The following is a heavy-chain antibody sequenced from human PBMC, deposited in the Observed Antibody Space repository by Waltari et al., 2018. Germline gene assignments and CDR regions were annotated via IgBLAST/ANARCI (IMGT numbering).Heavy chain of an antibody. CDR2: IYPGESDT. J-gene: IGHJ3*02. Sequence: EVQLVQSGAEVKKPGESLKISCKGSGYSFTSYWIGWVRQMPGNGLEWMGCIYPGESDTRYSPSFQSQVTISADKSISTAYLQGSSLKASDTAMYYCARPLSTGTTIVDAFDIWGQGTMVTVSA. CDR1: GYSFTSYW. D-gene: IGHD1-1*01. CDR3: ARPLSTGTTIVDAFDI. V-gene: IGHV5-51*01.